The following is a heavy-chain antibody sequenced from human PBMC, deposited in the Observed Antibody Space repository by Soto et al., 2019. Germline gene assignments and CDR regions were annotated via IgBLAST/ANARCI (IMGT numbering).Heavy chain of an antibody. J-gene: IGHJ4*02. CDR2: IIPILGIA. CDR1: GGTFSSYT. CDR3: AREGSGSYSNDY. Sequence: QVQLVQSGAEVKKPGSSVKVSCKASGGTFSSYTISWVRQAPGQGLEWMGRIIPILGIANYAQKFQDRVTITADKSTSTAYMELSSLRSEDTAVYYCAREGSGSYSNDYWGQGTLVTVSS. V-gene: IGHV1-69*08. D-gene: IGHD3-10*01.